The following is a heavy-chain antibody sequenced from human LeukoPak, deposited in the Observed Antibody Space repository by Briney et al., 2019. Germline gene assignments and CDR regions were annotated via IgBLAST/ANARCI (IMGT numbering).Heavy chain of an antibody. CDR3: AKDRRGYSYMVDY. CDR1: GFTFSSYG. D-gene: IGHD5-18*01. Sequence: LAGGSLRLSCAASGFTFSSYGMHWVRQAPGKGLEWVAVISYDGSNKYYADSVKGRFTISRDNSKNTLYLQMNSLRAEDTAVYYCAKDRRGYSYMVDYWGQGTLVTVSS. J-gene: IGHJ4*02. CDR2: ISYDGSNK. V-gene: IGHV3-30*18.